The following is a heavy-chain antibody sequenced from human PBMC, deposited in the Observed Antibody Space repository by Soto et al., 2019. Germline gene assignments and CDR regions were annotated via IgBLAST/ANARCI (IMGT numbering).Heavy chain of an antibody. CDR2: ININRGDV. Sequence: AAVKVSCKASGHTSTHNGISWVRRAPGQGLEWMGWININRGDVNHAPKFQGRVTLTTDTSTTTAYMELRSLRLDDTAVYFCATDDMNRGRFDYWGHGALVTVSS. CDR3: ATDDMNRGRFDY. V-gene: IGHV1-18*01. J-gene: IGHJ4*01. CDR1: GHTSTHNG.